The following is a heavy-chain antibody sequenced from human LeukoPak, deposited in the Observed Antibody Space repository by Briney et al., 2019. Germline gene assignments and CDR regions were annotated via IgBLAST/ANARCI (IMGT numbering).Heavy chain of an antibody. D-gene: IGHD6-19*01. CDR1: GFTVSSNY. Sequence: GGSLRLSCAASGFTVSSNYMSWVRQAPGKGLEWVSVIYSGGSTYYADSVKGRFTISRDNSKNTLFLQVNSLRAEDTAVYYCAKDARRTFGLSSGLYRGSYYFDYWGQGTLVTVSS. CDR3: AKDARRTFGLSSGLYRGSYYFDY. V-gene: IGHV3-53*05. CDR2: IYSGGST. J-gene: IGHJ4*02.